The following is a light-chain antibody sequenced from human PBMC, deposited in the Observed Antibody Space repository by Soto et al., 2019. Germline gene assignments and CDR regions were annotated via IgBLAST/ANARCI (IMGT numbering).Light chain of an antibody. V-gene: IGLV2-14*01. J-gene: IGLJ2*01. CDR2: EVS. Sequence: QSVLTQPASVSGSPGQSITISCTGTNSDIGAYDYVSWYQQHAGKAPKLIIFEVSNRPSGVSSRFSGSKSGNTASLTISGLQAEDEADYYCSAYISSSTLVLFGGGTKLTVL. CDR1: NSDIGAYDY. CDR3: SAYISSSTLVL.